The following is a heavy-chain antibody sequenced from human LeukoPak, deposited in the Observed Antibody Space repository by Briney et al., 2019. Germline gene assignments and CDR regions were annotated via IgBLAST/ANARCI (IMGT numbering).Heavy chain of an antibody. CDR2: IWYDGTNK. CDR1: GFTFSSYG. CDR3: ARGVHYDILTGYYPNPFDY. Sequence: GGSLRLSCAASGFTFSSYGMHWVRQAPGKGLEWVAVIWYDGTNKYYADSVKGRFTISRDNSKNTVYLQMDSLRAEDTSVYYCARGVHYDILTGYYPNPFDYWGQGTLVTVSS. D-gene: IGHD3-9*01. J-gene: IGHJ4*02. V-gene: IGHV3-33*08.